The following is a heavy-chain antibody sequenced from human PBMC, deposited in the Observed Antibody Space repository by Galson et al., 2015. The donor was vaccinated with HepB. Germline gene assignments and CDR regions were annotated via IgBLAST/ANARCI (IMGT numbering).Heavy chain of an antibody. D-gene: IGHD5-12*01. J-gene: IGHJ6*02. CDR3: TRAPEGYSYGLYFYAMDV. Sequence: QSGAEVKKPGESLKISCKGSGYTFASYYIAWVRQMPGKGLEWMGIIYPGESYARYSPSFQGQVTISADKAISTAYLQWSSLKASDTAMYYCTRAPEGYSYGLYFYAMDVWGQGTAVTVSS. CDR1: GYTFASYY. CDR2: IYPGESYA. V-gene: IGHV5-51*01.